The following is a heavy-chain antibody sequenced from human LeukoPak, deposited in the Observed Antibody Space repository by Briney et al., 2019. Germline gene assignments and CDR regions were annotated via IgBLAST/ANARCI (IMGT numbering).Heavy chain of an antibody. CDR2: ISGSGGDT. D-gene: IGHD2-8*02. CDR3: AKHTGYYSYYGMDV. J-gene: IGHJ6*02. CDR1: GFTFSSYA. V-gene: IGHV3-23*01. Sequence: GGSLRLSCAASGFTFSSYAMSWVRQAPGKGLEWVPAISGSGGDTYYADSVKGRFTISRDNSKNTLYLQMNSLSAEDTAVYYCAKHTGYYSYYGMDVWRQGTTVTVSS.